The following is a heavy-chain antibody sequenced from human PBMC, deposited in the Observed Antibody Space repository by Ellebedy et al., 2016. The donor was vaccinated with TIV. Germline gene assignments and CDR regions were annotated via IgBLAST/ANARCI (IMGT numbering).Heavy chain of an antibody. J-gene: IGHJ4*02. V-gene: IGHV4-59*01. CDR3: ARSDRIQFHVAVFDY. CDR2: IYHSSTT. Sequence: MPSETLSLTCAANGGSFNGYFWSWIRQPPGKGLEWVWYIYHSSTTHYNPSLKSRVTISADTSKNQFSLRLSSVTAADTAVYYCARSDRIQFHVAVFDYWGQGTLVTVSS. D-gene: IGHD5-18*01. CDR1: GGSFNGYF.